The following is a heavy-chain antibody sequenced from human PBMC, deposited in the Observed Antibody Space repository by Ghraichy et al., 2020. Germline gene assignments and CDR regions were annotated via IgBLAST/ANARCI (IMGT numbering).Heavy chain of an antibody. CDR1: GFSVSSNY. D-gene: IGHD1-26*01. CDR3: AREEWELLGGAFDI. CDR2: IYSGGST. V-gene: IGHV3-53*01. J-gene: IGHJ3*02. Sequence: GGSLRLSCAASGFSVSSNYMSWVRKAPGKGLEWVSVIYSGGSTYYADSVKGRFTISRDNSKNTLYLQMNSLRAEDTAVYYCAREEWELLGGAFDIWGQGTIVTVSS.